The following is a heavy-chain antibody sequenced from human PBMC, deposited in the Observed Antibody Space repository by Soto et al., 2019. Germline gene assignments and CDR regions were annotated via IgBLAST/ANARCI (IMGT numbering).Heavy chain of an antibody. CDR1: GSIFSNYA. CDR2: ISGSGATT. CDR3: TKGGIPRRYNIPKVDFDY. V-gene: IGHV3-23*01. D-gene: IGHD1-1*01. J-gene: IGHJ4*02. Sequence: GSLRLSCAASGSIFSNYAMSWVRQAPGRGLEWVSAISGSGATTYYPDSVKGRFTISRDNSKNTLYLQMNNLRADDTAVYYCTKGGIPRRYNIPKVDFDYWGQGSLVTVSS.